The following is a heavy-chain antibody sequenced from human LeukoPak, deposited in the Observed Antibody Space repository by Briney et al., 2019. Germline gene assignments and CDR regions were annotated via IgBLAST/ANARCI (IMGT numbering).Heavy chain of an antibody. J-gene: IGHJ4*02. Sequence: GGSLRLSCAASGFTFTSNWMTWVLQAPGKGLEWVANVRQDGGATYYGDSVKGRFTISRDNSKNSLFLQMNSLRADDTAIYYRATSKDTAGGPYWGQGTLVTVSS. CDR1: GFTFTSNW. CDR3: ATSKDTAGGPY. CDR2: VRQDGGAT. D-gene: IGHD5-18*01. V-gene: IGHV3-7*01.